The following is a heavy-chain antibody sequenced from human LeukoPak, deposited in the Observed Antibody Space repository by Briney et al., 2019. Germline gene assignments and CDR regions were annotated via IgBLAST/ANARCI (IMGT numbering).Heavy chain of an antibody. Sequence: PGGSLRLSCAASGFTFSSYWMTWVRQAPGKGLEWVANIKQDGSDKYYMDSVRGRFTISRDNAKNSLYLEMNSLRAEDTAVYYCARESQSAYYFDSSGYEDAFDIWGQGTMVTVSS. CDR1: GFTFSSYW. V-gene: IGHV3-7*01. CDR2: IKQDGSDK. D-gene: IGHD3-22*01. CDR3: ARESQSAYYFDSSGYEDAFDI. J-gene: IGHJ3*02.